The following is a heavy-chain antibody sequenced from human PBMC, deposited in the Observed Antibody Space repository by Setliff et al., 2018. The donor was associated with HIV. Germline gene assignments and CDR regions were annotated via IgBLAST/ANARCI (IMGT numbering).Heavy chain of an antibody. CDR1: GFTFSDHS. Sequence: GGSLRLSCAASGFTFSDHSMDWVRQAPGKGLEWVGRSRNKANRYTTEYAASVEGRFTISRDDSKTSLYLQMNSLKTEDTAVYYCTRDPGIVLVPPIRSDVWGQGTMVTVSS. CDR2: SRNKANRYTT. V-gene: IGHV3-72*01. D-gene: IGHD2-2*01. CDR3: TRDPGIVLVPPIRSDV. J-gene: IGHJ3*01.